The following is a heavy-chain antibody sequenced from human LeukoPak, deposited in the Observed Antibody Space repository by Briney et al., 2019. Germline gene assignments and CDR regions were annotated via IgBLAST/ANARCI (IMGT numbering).Heavy chain of an antibody. J-gene: IGHJ4*02. CDR2: ISGSSNYI. CDR1: GFTLTSYS. CDR3: ARESIEAAADY. Sequence: GRSQRLSCAAAGFTLTSYSMSWVRQARGEWMECISSISGSSNYIYYADSVNGRFTINRNNAKNPQYLQMNSLRAEDTAVYYCARESIEAAADYWCQETLVIVAS. V-gene: IGHV3-21*01. D-gene: IGHD6-13*01.